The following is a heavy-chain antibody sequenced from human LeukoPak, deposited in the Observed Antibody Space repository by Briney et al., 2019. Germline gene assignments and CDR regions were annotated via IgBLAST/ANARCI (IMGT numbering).Heavy chain of an antibody. D-gene: IGHD1-26*01. Sequence: GGSLRLSCAASGFTFEIYWMSWVRQAPGKGLEWVAKIRKDGSEKNYVDSVKGRFTISRDNAKNSLYLQMTRLRADDTALYYCARHWEGVESDAFDIWGQGTMVTVSS. J-gene: IGHJ3*02. CDR1: GFTFEIYW. V-gene: IGHV3-7*04. CDR3: ARHWEGVESDAFDI. CDR2: IRKDGSEK.